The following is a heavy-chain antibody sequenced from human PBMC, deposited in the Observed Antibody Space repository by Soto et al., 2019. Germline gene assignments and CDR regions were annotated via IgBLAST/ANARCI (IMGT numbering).Heavy chain of an antibody. V-gene: IGHV1-18*01. CDR3: AKNGQPPYYYYGMDV. J-gene: IGHJ6*02. CDR2: ISGYNGDT. Sequence: QGQLVQSGGEVKKPGASVKVSCKASGYTFTRYGISWVRQAPGQGLEWMGWISGYNGDTKYAQKFQGRVNMTVDTSTTTAYMELRSLTSDDRAVYYCAKNGQPPYYYYGMDVWGQGTTVTLSS. D-gene: IGHD2-8*01. CDR1: GYTFTRYG.